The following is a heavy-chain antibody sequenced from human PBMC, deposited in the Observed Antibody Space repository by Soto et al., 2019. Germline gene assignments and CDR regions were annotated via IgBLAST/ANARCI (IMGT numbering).Heavy chain of an antibody. J-gene: IGHJ6*02. CDR2: IIPIFGTA. CDR1: GGTFSSYA. D-gene: IGHD2-21*02. CDR3: AGAYCGGDCLYYYYYYGMDV. Sequence: SVKVSCKASGGTFSSYAISWVRQAPGQGLEWMGGIIPIFGTANYAQKFQGRVTITADESTSTAYMELSSLRSEDTAVYYCAGAYCGGDCLYYYYYYGMDVWGQGTTVTVSS. V-gene: IGHV1-69*13.